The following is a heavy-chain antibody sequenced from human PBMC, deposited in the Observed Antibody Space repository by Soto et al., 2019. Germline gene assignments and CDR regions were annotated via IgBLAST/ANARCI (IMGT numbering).Heavy chain of an antibody. J-gene: IGHJ6*02. CDR3: AKDMDSSSTHYYYYYGMDV. V-gene: IGHV3-23*01. CDR2: ISGSGGST. D-gene: IGHD6-6*01. CDR1: GFTFSSYA. Sequence: GGLRLSCAASGFTFSSYAMSWVRQAPGQGLEWVSAISGSGGSTYYADSVKGRFTISRDNSKNTLYLQMNSLRAEDTAVYYCAKDMDSSSTHYYYYYGMDVWGQGTTVTVSS.